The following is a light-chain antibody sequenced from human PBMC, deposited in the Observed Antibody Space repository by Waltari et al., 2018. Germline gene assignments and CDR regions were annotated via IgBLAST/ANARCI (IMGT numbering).Light chain of an antibody. CDR3: AAWDDNLNGWV. V-gene: IGLV1-44*01. CDR1: SSNIGTNT. J-gene: IGLJ3*02. Sequence: QSVLTQPPSASGTPGQRVTISCSGGSSNIGTNTVNWYQQVPGTAPKLLIYFNNHRPSGVPDLFPGSKSGTSASLAITGLQSEDEADYYCAAWDDNLNGWVFGGGTQLTVL. CDR2: FNN.